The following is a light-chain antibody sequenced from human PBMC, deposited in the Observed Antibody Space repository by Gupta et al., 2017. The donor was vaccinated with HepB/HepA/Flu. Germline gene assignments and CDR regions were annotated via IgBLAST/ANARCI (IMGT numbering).Light chain of an antibody. Sequence: DIQMTQSPSSLSASVGDRVTITCRASQSLNSFLNWYQQKPGKAPKLLIYAASSLQSGVPSRFSGSGSGTDFTLTISSLQPEDFATYYCQQTDNTPIIFGGGTKVEIK. J-gene: IGKJ4*01. V-gene: IGKV1-39*01. CDR3: QQTDNTPII. CDR2: AAS. CDR1: QSLNSF.